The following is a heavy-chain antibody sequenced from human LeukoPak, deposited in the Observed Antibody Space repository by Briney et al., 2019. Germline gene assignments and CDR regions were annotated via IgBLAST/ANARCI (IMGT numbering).Heavy chain of an antibody. D-gene: IGHD2-2*01. J-gene: IGHJ3*02. CDR1: GFTFSSYS. V-gene: IGHV3-21*01. Sequence: GGSLRLSCAASGFTFSSYSMNWVRQAPGKGLEWVSSISSSSSYIYYADSVKGRFTISRDNAKNSLYLQMNSLRAEDTAVYYCARNKDIVVVPAAEYPVGAFDIWGQGTMVTVSS. CDR3: ARNKDIVVVPAAEYPVGAFDI. CDR2: ISSSSSYI.